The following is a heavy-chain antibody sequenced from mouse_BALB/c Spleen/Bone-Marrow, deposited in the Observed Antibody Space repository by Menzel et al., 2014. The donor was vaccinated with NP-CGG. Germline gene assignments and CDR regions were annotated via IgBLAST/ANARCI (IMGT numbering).Heavy chain of an antibody. Sequence: QVQLQQPGAELVRPGVSVKISCKGSGYTFTDYAMHWVKQSHAKSLEWIGVISPYYVDGGYNQKFKGKATITIDKSSSTAYMEHARLTSEESPIYYCAREGSARLYNYAMDYRGQGTSVTVSS. CDR2: ISPYYVDG. V-gene: IGHV1S137*01. D-gene: IGHD6-1*01. CDR1: GYTFTDYA. J-gene: IGHJ4*01. CDR3: AREGSARLYNYAMDY.